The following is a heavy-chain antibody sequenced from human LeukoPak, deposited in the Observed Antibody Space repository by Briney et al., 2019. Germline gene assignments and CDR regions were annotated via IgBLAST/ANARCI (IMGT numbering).Heavy chain of an antibody. D-gene: IGHD4/OR15-4a*01. CDR1: GYTFTSYA. J-gene: IGHJ6*04. CDR3: AREGDYGSYYYGMDV. Sequence: ASVKISCKASGYTFTSYAIDWVRQAPGQRLEWMGWIKAGNGNTKYSQKFQGRVTITRDTYASTAYMELSSLRSEDTAVYYCAREGDYGSYYYGMDVWGKGTTVTVSS. CDR2: IKAGNGNT. V-gene: IGHV1-3*01.